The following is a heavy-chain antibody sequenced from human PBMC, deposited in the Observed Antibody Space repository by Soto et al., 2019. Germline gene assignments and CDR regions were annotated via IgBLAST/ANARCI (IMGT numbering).Heavy chain of an antibody. CDR1: GFSVSTNY. CDR2: VYRSGDT. Sequence: GSLRLSCAASGFSVSTNYVSWIRQAPEKGLEWVSVVYRSGDTNYADSVKGRFTISRDTSKNTVYLHMNSLRADDTAVYYCAREAVFGLAMHYYYYMDVWGKGTTVTVSS. J-gene: IGHJ6*03. CDR3: AREAVFGLAMHYYYYMDV. D-gene: IGHD3-3*01. V-gene: IGHV3-66*01.